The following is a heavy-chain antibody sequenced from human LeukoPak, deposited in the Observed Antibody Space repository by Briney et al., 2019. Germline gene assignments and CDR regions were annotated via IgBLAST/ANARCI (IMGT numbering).Heavy chain of an antibody. D-gene: IGHD5-24*01. J-gene: IGHJ4*02. CDR2: IKSRTDGGTT. CDR3: ATEFYSNGYNF. CDR1: GFTFSSAW. Sequence: GGSLRLSCPGSGFTFSSAWMTWVRQIPGKGLEWVGHIKSRTDGGTTDYAAPVKGRFTISRDDAKNTVYLQMNSLKTEDSAVYFGATEFYSNGYNFWGQGTLVIVSS. V-gene: IGHV3-15*01.